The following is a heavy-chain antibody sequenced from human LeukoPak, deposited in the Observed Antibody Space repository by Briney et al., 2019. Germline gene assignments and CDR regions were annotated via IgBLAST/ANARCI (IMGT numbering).Heavy chain of an antibody. CDR2: ISAYNGST. V-gene: IGHV1-18*01. Sequence: GASVKVSCKASGYTFTSYGISWVRQAPGQGLEWMGWISAYNGSTNYAQKLQGRVTMTTDTSTSTAYMELRSLRSDDTAVYYCARVPPDYYDSSGYSEGLDYWGQGTLVTVSS. CDR1: GYTFTSYG. CDR3: ARVPPDYYDSSGYSEGLDY. J-gene: IGHJ4*02. D-gene: IGHD3-22*01.